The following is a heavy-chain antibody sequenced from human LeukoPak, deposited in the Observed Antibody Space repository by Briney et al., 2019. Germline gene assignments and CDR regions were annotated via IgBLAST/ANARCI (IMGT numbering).Heavy chain of an antibody. J-gene: IGHJ4*02. D-gene: IGHD3-10*01. V-gene: IGHV1-18*01. CDR3: ARYNSLFRGVTTSDY. CDR2: IGRVTSNSGDV. Sequence: GTSVKVSCKSSGYSFSNYGISWVRQAPGQGLEWMGLIGRVTSNSGDVTYAPKFQDRVTMTTDTSTTTAYMELRSVRFDDTAVYFCARYNSLFRGVTTSDYWGQGTLVTVSS. CDR1: GYSFSNYG.